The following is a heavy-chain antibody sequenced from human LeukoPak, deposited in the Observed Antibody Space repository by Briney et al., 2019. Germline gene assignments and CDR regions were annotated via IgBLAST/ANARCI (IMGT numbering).Heavy chain of an antibody. CDR2: ISSGSTYI. V-gene: IGHV3-21*01. CDR3: AREGPMAFDC. D-gene: IGHD5-24*01. Sequence: GGSLRLSCAASGFTFSTYNINWVRQAPGKGLEWVSSISSGSTYIYYADSVKGRFTISRDNAKNSLSLQLNSLRAEDTAVYYCAREGPMAFDCWGQGTLVTVSS. J-gene: IGHJ4*02. CDR1: GFTFSTYN.